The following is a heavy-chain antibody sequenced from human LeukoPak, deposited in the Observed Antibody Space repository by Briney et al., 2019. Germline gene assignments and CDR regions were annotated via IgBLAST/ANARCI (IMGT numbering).Heavy chain of an antibody. CDR2: NYNSWGN. Sequence: SETPSLPLTVSCGSISSYYWSWIRQPPGQGLEWIGCNYNSWGNNFNPSLKSRFTNSVDTSKNKFSLKLSSVTAADTAVYYCARGGQRLAPFQHWGKGTLVTVSS. V-gene: IGHV4-59*01. CDR1: CGSISSYY. J-gene: IGHJ1*01. D-gene: IGHD6-6*01. CDR3: ARGGQRLAPFQH.